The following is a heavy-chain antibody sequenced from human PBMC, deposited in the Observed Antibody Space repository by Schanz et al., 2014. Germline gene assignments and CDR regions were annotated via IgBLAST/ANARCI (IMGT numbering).Heavy chain of an antibody. CDR2: ISPLLGVA. Sequence: QVHLVQSGAEVKEPGSSVKVSCKPSGGTFVTFFFTWVRQAPGQGPQWMGRISPLLGVANYAQEFQDRLTITADTSTSTAYMDLSSLRSDDTAVYYCARDIQYHYDTSGPVGAFDIWGQGTVVTVSS. CDR3: ARDIQYHYDTSGPVGAFDI. D-gene: IGHD3-22*01. CDR1: GGTFVTFF. V-gene: IGHV1-69*04. J-gene: IGHJ3*02.